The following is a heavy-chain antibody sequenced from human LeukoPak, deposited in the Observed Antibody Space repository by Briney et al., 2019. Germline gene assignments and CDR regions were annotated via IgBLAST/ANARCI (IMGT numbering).Heavy chain of an antibody. CDR2: ISGSGGST. D-gene: IGHD3-3*01. V-gene: IGHV3-74*01. Sequence: PGGSLRLSCAASGFTFSTYWMHWVRQVPGKGLVWVSAISGSGGSTYYADSVKGRFTISRDNSKNTLYLQMNSLRAEDTAVYYCARGDGVVMNYWGQGTLVTVSS. CDR3: ARGDGVVMNY. J-gene: IGHJ4*02. CDR1: GFTFSTYW.